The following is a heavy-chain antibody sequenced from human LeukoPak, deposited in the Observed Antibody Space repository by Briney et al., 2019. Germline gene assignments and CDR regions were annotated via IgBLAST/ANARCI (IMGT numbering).Heavy chain of an antibody. Sequence: SETLSLTCTVSGGSISSGTFYWSWIRQHPGKGLEWIGYIYYGGSTYYNPSLKSRVIISVDTSKNQFSLKLSSVTAADTAVYYCARAFSGSAADVWGKGTTVTVSS. CDR1: GGSISSGTFY. CDR2: IYYGGST. CDR3: ARAFSGSAADV. J-gene: IGHJ6*04. V-gene: IGHV4-31*03. D-gene: IGHD6-25*01.